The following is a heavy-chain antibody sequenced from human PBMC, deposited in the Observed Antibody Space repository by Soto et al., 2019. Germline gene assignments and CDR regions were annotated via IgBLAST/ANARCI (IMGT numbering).Heavy chain of an antibody. CDR3: AKSMRIVATMENWFDP. D-gene: IGHD5-12*01. CDR2: ISWNSGSI. V-gene: IGHV3-9*01. Sequence: EVQLVESGGGLVQPGRSLRLSCAASGFTFDDYAMHWVRQAPGKGLEWVSGISWNSGSIGYADSVKGRFTISRDNAKNSLYLQMNSLRAEDTALYYCAKSMRIVATMENWFDPWGQGTLVTVSS. J-gene: IGHJ5*02. CDR1: GFTFDDYA.